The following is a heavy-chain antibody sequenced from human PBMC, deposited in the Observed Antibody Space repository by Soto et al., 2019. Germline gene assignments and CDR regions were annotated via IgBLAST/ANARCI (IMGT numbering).Heavy chain of an antibody. CDR1: GFTFSSYG. CDR2: ISYDGTNK. J-gene: IGHJ6*02. Sequence: QVQLVESGGGVVQPGRSLRLSCAASGFTFSSYGMHWVRQAPGKGLEWVAVISYDGTNKYYADSVKGRFTISRDNSKNTLYLKMNGLRAEDRAVYYWAKDLRRPGRGYGMDVWGQGPTVPV. V-gene: IGHV3-30*18. CDR3: AKDLRRPGRGYGMDV.